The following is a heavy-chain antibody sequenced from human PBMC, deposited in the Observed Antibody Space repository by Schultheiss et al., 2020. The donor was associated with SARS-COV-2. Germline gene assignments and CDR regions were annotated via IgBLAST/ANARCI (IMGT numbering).Heavy chain of an antibody. J-gene: IGHJ4*02. CDR1: GFTFTKAW. Sequence: GESLKISCAASGFTFTKAWMNWVRQVPGKGLEWVGRITSKTDGGTTDYAAPVKGRFTISRDNAKNSLYLQMNSLRDEDTAVYYCARDQIYSRDGYTIPSYYFDYWGQGTLVTVSS. D-gene: IGHD5-24*01. CDR3: ARDQIYSRDGYTIPSYYFDY. CDR2: ITSKTDGGTT. V-gene: IGHV3-15*07.